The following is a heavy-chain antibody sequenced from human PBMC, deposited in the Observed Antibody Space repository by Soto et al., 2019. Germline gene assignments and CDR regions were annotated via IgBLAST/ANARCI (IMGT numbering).Heavy chain of an antibody. CDR1: GGSINRDGYY. Sequence: QVHLQESGPGLVKPSQTLSLTCTVSGGSINRDGYYWSWISQHPEKGLEWIGYINYRGTTYYNPSLDSRLIISVDTSKNQFSLQLTAVIAADTALYYCARESYSFGRAFDIWGHGTQVTVSS. D-gene: IGHD5-18*01. V-gene: IGHV4-31*03. CDR3: ARESYSFGRAFDI. J-gene: IGHJ4*01. CDR2: INYRGTT.